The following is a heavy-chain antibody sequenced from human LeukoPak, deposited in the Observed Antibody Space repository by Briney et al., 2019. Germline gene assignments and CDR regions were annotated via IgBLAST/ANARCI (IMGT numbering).Heavy chain of an antibody. J-gene: IGHJ3*02. V-gene: IGHV4-59*01. Sequence: PSETLSLTCTVSGGSISSYYWNWIRQPPGKGLEWIGYIYYGGSTNYNPSLKSRVTISADTSKNQFSLKLSSVTAADTAVYYCAGRLWRRDGYNLSAFDIWGQGTMVTVSS. CDR1: GGSISSYY. CDR3: AGRLWRRDGYNLSAFDI. D-gene: IGHD5-24*01. CDR2: IYYGGST.